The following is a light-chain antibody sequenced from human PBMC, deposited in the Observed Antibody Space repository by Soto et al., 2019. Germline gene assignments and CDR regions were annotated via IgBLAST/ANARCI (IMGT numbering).Light chain of an antibody. CDR1: SSDVSGYNY. Sequence: QSVLTQPASVSGSPGQSITISCTGTSSDVSGYNYVSWYQQHPGKAPKLMIYDVSNRPSGVSNRFSGSKSGNTASLTISGLQAEDEADYYCSSYTSSSTLCVFGTGTKVPVL. CDR2: DVS. J-gene: IGLJ1*01. V-gene: IGLV2-14*01. CDR3: SSYTSSSTLCV.